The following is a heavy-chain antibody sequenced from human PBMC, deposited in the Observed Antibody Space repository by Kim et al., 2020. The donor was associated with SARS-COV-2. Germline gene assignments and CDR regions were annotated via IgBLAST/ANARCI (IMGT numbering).Heavy chain of an antibody. CDR2: TSYDGSHK. CDR1: GFIFSNNG. D-gene: IGHD1-7*01. J-gene: IGHJ6*03. Sequence: GGSLRLSCAASGFIFSNNGMHWVRQAPGKGLEWVALTSYDGSHKKYADPVIGRVTISRDNSKNTVDLQMNSLGPEDTAVYYCAKGGTSQFGYYCMDVWGEGTTVIVSS. V-gene: IGHV3-30*18. CDR3: AKGGTSQFGYYCMDV.